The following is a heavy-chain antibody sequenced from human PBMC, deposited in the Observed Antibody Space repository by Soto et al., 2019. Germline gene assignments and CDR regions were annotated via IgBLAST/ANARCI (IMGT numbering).Heavy chain of an antibody. V-gene: IGHV5-10-1*01. CDR3: ATGYCSSTSCTVAAAGRLRNYYYGMDV. CDR1: GYSFTSYW. J-gene: IGHJ6*02. Sequence: PGESLKLSCKGSGYSFTSYWISWVRQMPGKGLEWMGRIDPSDSYTNYSPSFQGHVTISADKSISTAYLQWSSLKASDTAMYYCATGYCSSTSCTVAAAGRLRNYYYGMDVWGQGTTVTVSS. D-gene: IGHD2-2*03. CDR2: IDPSDSYT.